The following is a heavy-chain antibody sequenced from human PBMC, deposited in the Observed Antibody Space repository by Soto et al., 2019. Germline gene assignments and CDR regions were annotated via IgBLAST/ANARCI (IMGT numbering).Heavy chain of an antibody. V-gene: IGHV3-49*03. J-gene: IGHJ6*02. Sequence: GGSLRLPCTASGFTFGDYAMSWFRQAPGQGLEWVGFIRSKAYGGTTEYAASVKGRFTISRDDSKSIAYLQMNSLKTEDTVVYYCTRVMGGGCSSTSCFPDVWGQGTTVTVSS. CDR3: TRVMGGGCSSTSCFPDV. D-gene: IGHD2-2*01. CDR1: GFTFGDYA. CDR2: IRSKAYGGTT.